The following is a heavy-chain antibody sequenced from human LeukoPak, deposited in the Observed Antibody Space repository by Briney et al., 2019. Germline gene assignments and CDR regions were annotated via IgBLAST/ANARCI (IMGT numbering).Heavy chain of an antibody. D-gene: IGHD3/OR15-3a*01. CDR3: ARWTSDAFDI. J-gene: IGHJ3*02. CDR2: INHSGST. Sequence: AETLSLTCAVYGGSFSGYYWSWIRQPPGKGLEWIAEINHSGSTNYNPSLRSRFTISVDTSKNQFYLKLSSVTAADTAVYYCARWTSDAFDIWGQGTMVTVSS. V-gene: IGHV4-34*01. CDR1: GGSFSGYY.